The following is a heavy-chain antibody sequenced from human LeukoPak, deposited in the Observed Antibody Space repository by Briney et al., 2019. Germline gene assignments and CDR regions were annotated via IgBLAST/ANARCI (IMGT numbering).Heavy chain of an antibody. V-gene: IGHV3-21*01. CDR3: ARDPGDYGDYSNLFDP. CDR1: GFTFSIYT. J-gene: IGHJ5*02. Sequence: GGSLRLSFAASGFTFSIYTMNWVHQAPGKGLEWVSSIRSSSSNMYYADSVRGRFTISRDNAKNSLYLQMNSLRVEDTAVYYCARDPGDYGDYSNLFDPWGQGTLVTVSS. CDR2: IRSSSSNM. D-gene: IGHD4-17*01.